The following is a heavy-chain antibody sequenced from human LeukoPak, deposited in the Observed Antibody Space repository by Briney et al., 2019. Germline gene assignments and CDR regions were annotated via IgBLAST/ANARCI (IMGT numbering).Heavy chain of an antibody. D-gene: IGHD6-13*01. V-gene: IGHV3-23*01. Sequence: GGSLRLACAASGFIFNNHFMTSVRQAPGTGLEWVSTISGSGADTYYADSVKGRFTISRDNSKNTLYLQMNSLRADDTAIYYCAKDREQLSPYWFDSWGQGTLVTVSS. CDR3: AKDREQLSPYWFDS. CDR2: ISGSGADT. J-gene: IGHJ5*01. CDR1: GFIFNNHF.